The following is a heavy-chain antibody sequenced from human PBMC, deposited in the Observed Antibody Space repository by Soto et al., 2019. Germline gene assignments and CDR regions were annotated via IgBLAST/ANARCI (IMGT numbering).Heavy chain of an antibody. CDR3: ARKNYYGSGTSHTAAFAY. CDR2: IYPGDSDT. Sequence: PGESLKISCKGSGYSFSTYWIGWVRQMPGKGLEWMGIIYPGDSDTKYSPSFQGPVTISADKSITTAYLKWSSLKASDTAIFYCARKNYYGSGTSHTAAFAYWGQGTLVTVSS. J-gene: IGHJ4*02. D-gene: IGHD3-10*01. CDR1: GYSFSTYW. V-gene: IGHV5-51*01.